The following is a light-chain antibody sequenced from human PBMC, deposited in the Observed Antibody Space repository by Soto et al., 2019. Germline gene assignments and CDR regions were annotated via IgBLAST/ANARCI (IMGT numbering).Light chain of an antibody. CDR2: AYS. CDR3: AAWDDSLNAVV. Sequence: QSVLAQPPSASGTPGQRVTISCSGSNSNIGSNTVNWYQQLPGTAPRLLIYAYSHRPSGVPDRFSSSRSGTSASLAISGLQSEDEADYFCAAWDDSLNAVVFGGGTKLTV. J-gene: IGLJ2*01. V-gene: IGLV1-44*01. CDR1: NSNIGSNT.